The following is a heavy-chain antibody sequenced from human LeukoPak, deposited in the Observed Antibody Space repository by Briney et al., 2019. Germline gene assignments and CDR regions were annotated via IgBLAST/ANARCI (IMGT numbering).Heavy chain of an antibody. J-gene: IGHJ5*02. CDR2: ISSSSSTK. D-gene: IGHD3-16*01. Sequence: GGSLRLSCAASGFTFGTYSMNWVRQAPGKGLEWVSYISSSSSTKYYADSVKGRFTISRDNAKNSLFLQMSSLRDEDTAVYYCARQGGGQGSFGGVLNWFDPWGQGTLVTVSS. CDR1: GFTFGTYS. V-gene: IGHV3-48*02. CDR3: ARQGGGQGSFGGVLNWFDP.